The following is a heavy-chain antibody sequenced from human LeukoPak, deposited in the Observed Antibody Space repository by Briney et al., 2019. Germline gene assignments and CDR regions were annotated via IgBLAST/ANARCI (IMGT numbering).Heavy chain of an antibody. CDR3: ARPYCGGDCYTPYYGMDV. Sequence: PGRSLRLSCAASGFTFSSYAMHWVRQAPGKGLEWVAVISYDGSNKYYAGSVKGRFTISRDNSKNTLYLQMNSLRAEDTAVYYCARPYCGGDCYTPYYGMDVWGQGTTVTVSS. CDR2: ISYDGSNK. CDR1: GFTFSSYA. D-gene: IGHD2-21*02. V-gene: IGHV3-30-3*01. J-gene: IGHJ6*02.